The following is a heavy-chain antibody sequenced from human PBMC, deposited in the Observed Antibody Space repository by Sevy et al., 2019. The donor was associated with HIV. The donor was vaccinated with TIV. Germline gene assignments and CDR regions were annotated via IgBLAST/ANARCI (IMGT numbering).Heavy chain of an antibody. V-gene: IGHV3-23*01. CDR3: AKTINSGGGVVPAANYYYYGMDV. CDR1: GFTFSGYA. CDR2: ISGKGGST. J-gene: IGHJ6*02. Sequence: GGSLRLSCAASGFTFSGYAMSWVRQAPGKGLEWASAISGKGGSTHYADSVEGRFTISRDNSKNTLYLQMNSLRAEDTAVYYCAKTINSGGGVVPAANYYYYGMDVWGQGTTVTVSS. D-gene: IGHD2-2*01.